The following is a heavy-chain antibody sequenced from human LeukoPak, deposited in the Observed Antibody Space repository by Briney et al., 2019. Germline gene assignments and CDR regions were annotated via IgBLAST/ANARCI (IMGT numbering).Heavy chain of an antibody. CDR1: GGSISSSSYY. CDR2: INHSGST. D-gene: IGHD1-1*01. CDR3: AREIRLERPKSFDY. J-gene: IGHJ4*02. V-gene: IGHV4-39*07. Sequence: SSETLSLTCTVSGGSISSSSYYWGWIRQPPGKGLEWIGEINHSGSTNYNPSLKSRVTISVDTSKNQFSLKLSSVTAADTAVYYCAREIRLERPKSFDYWGQGTLVTVSS.